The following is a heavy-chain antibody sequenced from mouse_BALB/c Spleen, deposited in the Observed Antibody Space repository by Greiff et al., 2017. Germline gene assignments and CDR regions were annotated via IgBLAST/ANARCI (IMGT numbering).Heavy chain of an antibody. V-gene: IGHV1-7*01. J-gene: IGHJ2*01. CDR1: GYTFTSYW. CDR3: ARSPANY. D-gene: IGHD1-2*01. Sequence: QVQLKESGAELAKPGASVKMSCKASGYTFTSYWMHWVKQRPGQGLEWIGYINPSTGYTEYNQKFKDKATLTADKSSSTAYMQLSSLTSEDSAVYYCARSPANYWGQGTTLTVSS. CDR2: INPSTGYT.